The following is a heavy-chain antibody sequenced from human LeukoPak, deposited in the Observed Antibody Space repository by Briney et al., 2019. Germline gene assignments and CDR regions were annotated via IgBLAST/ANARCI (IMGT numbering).Heavy chain of an antibody. CDR3: ARSSNWNFCHS. CDR1: GFSLSTSGMR. CDR2: IDWDDDK. V-gene: IGHV2-70*04. D-gene: IGHD1-7*01. Sequence: SGPALVKPTQTLTLTCTLSGFSLSTSGMRVSWIRQPPGKALEYLARIDWDDDKFYSTSLKTRLTISKDTSKNQVVLAMTNVDPVDTATYYCARSSNWNFCHSWGRGTLVTASS. J-gene: IGHJ4*02.